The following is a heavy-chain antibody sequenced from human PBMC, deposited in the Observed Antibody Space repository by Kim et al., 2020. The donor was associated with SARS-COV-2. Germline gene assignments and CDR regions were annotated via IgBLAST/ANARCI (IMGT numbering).Heavy chain of an antibody. D-gene: IGHD3-3*01. CDR1: GGSISSSSYY. J-gene: IGHJ4*02. Sequence: SETLSLTCTVSGGSISSSSYYWGWIRQPPGKGLEWFGSIYYSGSTYYNPSLKSRVTISVDTSKIQFSLKLSSVTAADTAVYYCARQRGTTIFGVVIRTQLDYWGQGTLVTVSS. V-gene: IGHV4-39*01. CDR2: IYYSGST. CDR3: ARQRGTTIFGVVIRTQLDY.